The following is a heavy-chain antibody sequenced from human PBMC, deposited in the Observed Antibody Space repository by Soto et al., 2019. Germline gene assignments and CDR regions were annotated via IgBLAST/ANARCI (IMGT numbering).Heavy chain of an antibody. CDR3: ARQSCSSTSCYSWVSWFDP. CDR2: IYYSGST. CDR1: GGSISSYY. Sequence: SETLSLTCTVSGGSISSYYWSWIRQPPGKGLEWIGYIYYSGSTYYNPSLKSRVTISVDTSKNQFSLKLSSVTAADTAVYYCARQSCSSTSCYSWVSWFDPWGQGTLVTVSS. V-gene: IGHV4-59*08. J-gene: IGHJ5*02. D-gene: IGHD2-2*01.